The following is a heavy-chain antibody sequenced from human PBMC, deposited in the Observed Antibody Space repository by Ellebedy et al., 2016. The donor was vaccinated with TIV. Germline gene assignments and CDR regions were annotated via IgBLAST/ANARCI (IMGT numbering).Heavy chain of an antibody. J-gene: IGHJ6*02. V-gene: IGHV3-48*01. CDR2: ISSSSSTI. CDR3: ARGWGQLVRSGMDV. Sequence: PGGSLRLSCAASGFTFSSYSMNWVRQAPGKGLDWVSYISSSSSTIYYADSVKGRFTISSDNSKNTLYLQMNSLRAEDTAVYYCARGWGQLVRSGMDVWGQGTTVTVSS. CDR1: GFTFSSYS. D-gene: IGHD6-13*01.